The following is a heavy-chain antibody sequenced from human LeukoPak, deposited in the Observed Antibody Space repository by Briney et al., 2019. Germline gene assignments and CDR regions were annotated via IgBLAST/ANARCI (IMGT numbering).Heavy chain of an antibody. D-gene: IGHD5-12*01. CDR1: GFNVGDYA. J-gene: IGHJ4*02. V-gene: IGHV3-49*04. CDR2: IRSKTYGGTA. CDR3: SRGLEGFTAYDDY. Sequence: GGSLRLFCTASGFNVGDYAMSWVRQAPGKGLEWVGFIRSKTYGGTADYAASVEGRFTISRDDSNNIVYLQMNSLKTEDTALYYCSRGLEGFTAYDDYWGQGTLVTVSS.